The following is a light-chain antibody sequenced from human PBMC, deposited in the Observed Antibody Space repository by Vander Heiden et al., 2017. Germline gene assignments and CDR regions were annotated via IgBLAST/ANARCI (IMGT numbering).Light chain of an antibody. CDR3: QQRSNWPPEVT. CDR2: DAS. Sequence: EIVLTQSPATLSLSPGERATLSCRASQSVSNYLAWYQHKPGQAPRLLIYDASNRAAGIQARFSGSGYGTDFTLTISSLEPEDFAVYYCQQRSNWPPEVTFGGGTKMEIK. J-gene: IGKJ4*01. CDR1: QSVSNY. V-gene: IGKV3-11*01.